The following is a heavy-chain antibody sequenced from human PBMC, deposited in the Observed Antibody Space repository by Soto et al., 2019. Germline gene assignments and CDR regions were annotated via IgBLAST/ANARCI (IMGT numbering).Heavy chain of an antibody. D-gene: IGHD2-21*01. CDR2: FSAGGDT. V-gene: IGHV3-23*01. CDR1: GFVFSDYA. Sequence: LRLSCVASGFVFSDYAMSWVRQAPGKGREWVSPFSAGGDTYYTDSVRGRFTVSRANSKNTLYLQMNSLRAKDTAIYYCANVPIWCGGSSCYTEGFDSWGQGTLVTVSS. J-gene: IGHJ4*02. CDR3: ANVPIWCGGSSCYTEGFDS.